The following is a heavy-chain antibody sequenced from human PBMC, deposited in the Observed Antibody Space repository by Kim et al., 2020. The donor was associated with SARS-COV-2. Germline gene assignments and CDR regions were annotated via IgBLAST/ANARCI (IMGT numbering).Heavy chain of an antibody. Sequence: SETLSLTCAVYGGSFSGYYWSWIRQPPGKGLEWIGEINHSGSTNYNPSLKSRVTISVDTSKNQFSLKLSSVTAADTAVYYCARGGERGILPFDYWGQGTLVTVSS. CDR1: GGSFSGYY. D-gene: IGHD3-16*01. CDR3: ARGGERGILPFDY. J-gene: IGHJ4*02. CDR2: INHSGST. V-gene: IGHV4-34*01.